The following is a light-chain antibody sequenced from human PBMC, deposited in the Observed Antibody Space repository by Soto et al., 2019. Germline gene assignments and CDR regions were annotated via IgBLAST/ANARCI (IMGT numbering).Light chain of an antibody. Sequence: EIVLTQSPGTLSLSPGERATLSCRASQSVSSSYLAWYQQKPGQAPRLLIYGASTRATGIPDRFSGSGCGTDFSLSTSRLEPEDFAVYYCQQYGSSPNTFRQGTKLEIK. J-gene: IGKJ2*01. V-gene: IGKV3-20*01. CDR3: QQYGSSPNT. CDR1: QSVSSSY. CDR2: GAS.